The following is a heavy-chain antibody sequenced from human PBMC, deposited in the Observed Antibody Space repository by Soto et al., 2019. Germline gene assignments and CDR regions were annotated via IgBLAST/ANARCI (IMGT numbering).Heavy chain of an antibody. V-gene: IGHV1-18*04. Sequence: ASVKVSCKASGYTFTSYGISWVRQAPGQGLEWMGWISTYSGNTNYAQKLQGRVTMTTDTSTSTVHMELRSLRSDDTAVYYCARDESNYLDFWGQGTLVTVSS. CDR2: ISTYSGNT. CDR1: GYTFTSYG. CDR3: ARDESNYLDF. J-gene: IGHJ4*02.